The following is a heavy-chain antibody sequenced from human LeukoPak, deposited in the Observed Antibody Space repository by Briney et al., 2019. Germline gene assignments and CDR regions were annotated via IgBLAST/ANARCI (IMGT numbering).Heavy chain of an antibody. CDR1: GGSFSGYY. V-gene: IGHV4-34*01. D-gene: IGHD6-6*01. CDR2: INHSGST. Sequence: SETLSLTCAVYGGSFSGYYWSWIRQPPGKGLEWIGEINHSGSTNYNPSLKSRVTISVDTSKNQFSLKLSSVTAADTAVYYCAREGSSSFFVTNNWFDPWGQGTLVTVSS. J-gene: IGHJ5*02. CDR3: AREGSSSFFVTNNWFDP.